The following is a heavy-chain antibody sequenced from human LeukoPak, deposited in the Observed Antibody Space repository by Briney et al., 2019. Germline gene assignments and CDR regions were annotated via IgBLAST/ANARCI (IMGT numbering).Heavy chain of an antibody. Sequence: GGSLRLSCAASGFTVSSNYMSWVRQAPGKGLEWVSVIYSGGSTYYADSVKGRFTISRDNSKNTLYLQMNSLRAEDTAVYYCAKSGSPFVADAFDIWGQGTMVTVSS. CDR1: GFTVSSNY. D-gene: IGHD3-10*01. CDR3: AKSGSPFVADAFDI. CDR2: IYSGGST. J-gene: IGHJ3*02. V-gene: IGHV3-53*01.